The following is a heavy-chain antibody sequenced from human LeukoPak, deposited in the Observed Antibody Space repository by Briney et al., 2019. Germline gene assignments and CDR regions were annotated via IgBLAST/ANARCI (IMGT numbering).Heavy chain of an antibody. V-gene: IGHV1-8*03. D-gene: IGHD3-3*01. Sequence: ASVTVSCKASRYTFTSHGINWVRQATGQGLEWMGGMNANRGNTGYAQKLQGKVTITRNTSKSPAYLELSSLRCDATTVQHCSRVRCDFWSGCIAFDYWGQGTLVTVSS. CDR1: RYTFTSHG. CDR3: SRVRCDFWSGCIAFDY. CDR2: MNANRGNT. J-gene: IGHJ4*02.